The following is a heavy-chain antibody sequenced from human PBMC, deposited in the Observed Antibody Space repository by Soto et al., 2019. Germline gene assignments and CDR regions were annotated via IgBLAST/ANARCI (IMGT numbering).Heavy chain of an antibody. Sequence: RAPSLTCSISGDSVSSNSAAWNWIRQSPSRGLEWLGRTYYRSKWYNDYAVSVKSRITINPDTSKNQFSLQLNSVTPEDTAVYYCARDLRAHCSSTSCYSSYNWFDPWGQGTMVTVSA. V-gene: IGHV6-1*01. CDR2: TYYRSKWYN. J-gene: IGHJ5*02. CDR3: ARDLRAHCSSTSCYSSYNWFDP. D-gene: IGHD2-2*01. CDR1: GDSVSSNSAA.